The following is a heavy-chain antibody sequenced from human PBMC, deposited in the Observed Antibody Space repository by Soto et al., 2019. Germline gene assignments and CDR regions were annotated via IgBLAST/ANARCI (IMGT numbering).Heavy chain of an antibody. J-gene: IGHJ3*02. D-gene: IGHD3-10*02. CDR2: ISSSSSYT. CDR1: GFTFSDYY. CDR3: ARGFYLRGVIINAAFDI. V-gene: IGHV3-11*06. Sequence: PGGSLRISCAASGFTFSDYYMSWIRQAPGKGLEWVSYISSSSSYTNYADSVKGRFTISRDNAKNSLYLQMNSLRAEDTAVYYCARGFYLRGVIINAAFDIWGQGTMVTVS.